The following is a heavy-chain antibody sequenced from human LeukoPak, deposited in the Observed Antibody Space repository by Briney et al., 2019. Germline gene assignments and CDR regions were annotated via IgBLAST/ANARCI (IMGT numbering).Heavy chain of an antibody. D-gene: IGHD4-17*01. J-gene: IGHJ4*02. CDR3: ARTTKSADYD. V-gene: IGHV4-39*07. CDR1: GGSISSSSYY. Sequence: SSETLSLTCTVSGGSISSSSYYWGWIRQPPGKGLEWIGSIYYSGSTYYNPSLKSRVTISVDMSKNQFSLKLSSVTAADTAVYYCARTTKSADYDWGQGMLVTVSS. CDR2: IYYSGST.